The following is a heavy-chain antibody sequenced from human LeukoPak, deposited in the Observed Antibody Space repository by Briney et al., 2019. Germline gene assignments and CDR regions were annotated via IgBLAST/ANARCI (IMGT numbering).Heavy chain of an antibody. D-gene: IGHD6-19*01. CDR2: INPDGTDK. CDR3: VREGGSGWYSGWFDP. CDR1: GFTFSSYE. Sequence: GGSLRLSCAASGFTFSSYEMHWVRQAPGKGLEWVANINPDGTDKKYVDSVKGRFTISRDNAKNSLYVQMNSLRVEDTAMYYCVREGGSGWYSGWFDPWGQGTLVTVSS. V-gene: IGHV3-7*01. J-gene: IGHJ5*02.